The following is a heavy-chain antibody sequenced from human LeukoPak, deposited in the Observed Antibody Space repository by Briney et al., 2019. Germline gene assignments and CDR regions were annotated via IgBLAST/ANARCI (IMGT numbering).Heavy chain of an antibody. CDR3: ARHDYIVVVPAVYYYYYMDV. CDR1: GGTFSSYA. V-gene: IGHV1-69*01. Sequence: SVEVSCKASGGTFSSYAISWVRQAPGQGLEWVGGIIPIFGTANYAQKFQGRVTITADESTSTAYMELSSLRSEDTAVYYCARHDYIVVVPAVYYYYYMDVWGKGTTVTVSS. CDR2: IIPIFGTA. J-gene: IGHJ6*03. D-gene: IGHD2-2*01.